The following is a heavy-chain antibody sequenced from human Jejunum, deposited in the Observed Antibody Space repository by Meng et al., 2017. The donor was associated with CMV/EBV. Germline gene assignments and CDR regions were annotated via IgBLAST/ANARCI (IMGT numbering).Heavy chain of an antibody. V-gene: IGHV2-5*02. CDR3: AHFVGRYYPSRPDY. D-gene: IGHD1-26*01. J-gene: IGHJ4*02. CDR1: GVSPSTSGEG. Sequence: QIIVNDSCSTLVNPTQPLPLTCIFSGVSPSTSGEGVGWIRQPPGKALEWLALIYRGDDKRYSPSLNSRLTIAKDTSKNEVVLTLTNMVPIDTGTYYCAHFVGRYYPSRPDYWGQGTLVTVSS. CDR2: IYRGDDK.